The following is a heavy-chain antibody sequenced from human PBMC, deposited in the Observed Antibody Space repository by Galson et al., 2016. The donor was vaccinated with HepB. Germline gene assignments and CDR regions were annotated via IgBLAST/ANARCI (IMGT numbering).Heavy chain of an antibody. D-gene: IGHD6-19*01. V-gene: IGHV4-61*01. CDR1: GDSISGSNHY. CDR2: ISSIGST. J-gene: IGHJ4*02. Sequence: ETLSLTCTVSGDSISGSNHYWGWVRQPPGKGLEWIGYISSIGSTNYNPSLKSRVSIFLDTSKNQISLNLKSVTAADTAVYYCARERTVAVAGPLGYWGQGTLVTVSS. CDR3: ARERTVAVAGPLGY.